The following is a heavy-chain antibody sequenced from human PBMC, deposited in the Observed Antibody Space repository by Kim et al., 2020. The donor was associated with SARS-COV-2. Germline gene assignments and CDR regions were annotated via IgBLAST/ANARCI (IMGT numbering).Heavy chain of an antibody. CDR2: IYYSGST. CDR3: ARGYGSGGPYGMDV. D-gene: IGHD3-10*01. Sequence: SETLSLTCAVSGGSISSGGYSWSWIRQPPGKGLEWIGYIYYSGSTYYNPSLKSRVTISVDRSKNQFSLKLSSVTAADTAVYYCARGYGSGGPYGMDVWGQGTTVPVSS. CDR1: GGSISSGGYS. V-gene: IGHV4-30-2*01. J-gene: IGHJ6*02.